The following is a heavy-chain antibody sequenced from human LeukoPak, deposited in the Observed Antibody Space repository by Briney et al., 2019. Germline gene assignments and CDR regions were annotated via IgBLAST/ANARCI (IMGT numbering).Heavy chain of an antibody. V-gene: IGHV3-7*01. CDR3: ARESKGRSKIDY. CDR1: GFTFSGYW. J-gene: IGHJ4*02. Sequence: PGGSLRLSCAASGFTFSGYWMSWVRQAPGKGLEWVANIKKDGSEKYNVDSVKGRFTISRDNANNSLYLQMNSLRAEDTAVCYSARESKGRSKIDYWGQGTLVTVSS. D-gene: IGHD4-17*01. CDR2: IKKDGSEK.